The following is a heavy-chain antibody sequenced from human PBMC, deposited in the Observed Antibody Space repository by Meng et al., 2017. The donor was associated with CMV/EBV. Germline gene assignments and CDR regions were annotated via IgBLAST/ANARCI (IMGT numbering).Heavy chain of an antibody. J-gene: IGHJ4*02. V-gene: IGHV3-23*03. CDR1: GFTFSSYA. CDR3: AKLRYYFDY. CDR2: IYSGGSST. D-gene: IGHD4-17*01. Sequence: SLRLSCAASGFTFSSYAMSWVRQAPGKGLEWVSVIYSGGSSTYYADSVKGRFTISRDNSKNTLYLQMTSLRAEDTAVYYCAKLRYYFDYWGQGTLVTVSS.